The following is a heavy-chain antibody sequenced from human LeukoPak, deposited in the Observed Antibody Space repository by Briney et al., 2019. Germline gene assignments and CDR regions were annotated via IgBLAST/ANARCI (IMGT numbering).Heavy chain of an antibody. J-gene: IGHJ5*02. CDR2: ISAYNGNT. V-gene: IGHV1-18*01. Sequence: ASVKVSCKASGYTFTSYGISWVRQAPGQGLEWMGWISAYNGNTNYAQKLQGRVTMTTDTSTSTAYMELRSLRSDDTAVYYCARGGDILTGYYDTWFDPWGQGTLVTVSS. D-gene: IGHD3-9*01. CDR3: ARGGDILTGYYDTWFDP. CDR1: GYTFTSYG.